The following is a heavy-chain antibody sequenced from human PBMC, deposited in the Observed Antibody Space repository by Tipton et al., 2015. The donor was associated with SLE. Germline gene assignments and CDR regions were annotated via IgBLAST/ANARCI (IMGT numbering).Heavy chain of an antibody. Sequence: TLSLTCTVSGGSISSGSYYWSWIRQPAGKGLEWIGYIYTSGSTNYNPSLKSRVTISVDTSKNQFSLKLSSVTAADTAVYYCARDGRGVGAFFYYWGQGTLVT. J-gene: IGHJ4*02. CDR3: ARDGRGVGAFFYY. D-gene: IGHD1-26*01. V-gene: IGHV4-61*09. CDR2: IYTSGST. CDR1: GGSISSGSYY.